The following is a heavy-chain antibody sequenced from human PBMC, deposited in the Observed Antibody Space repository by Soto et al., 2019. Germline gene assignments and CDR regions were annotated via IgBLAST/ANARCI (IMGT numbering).Heavy chain of an antibody. CDR1: GFTVSSNY. V-gene: IGHV3-53*01. CDR3: ARGYCSGGSCYSGWSMDV. CDR2: IYSGGST. J-gene: IGHJ6*02. Sequence: GGSLRLSCAVSGFTVSSNYMNWVRQAPGKGLEWVSIIYSGGSTFYADSVKGRFTISRDNSKNTLYLQMNSLRAEDTAVYYCARGYCSGGSCYSGWSMDVWGQGTTVTVSS. D-gene: IGHD2-15*01.